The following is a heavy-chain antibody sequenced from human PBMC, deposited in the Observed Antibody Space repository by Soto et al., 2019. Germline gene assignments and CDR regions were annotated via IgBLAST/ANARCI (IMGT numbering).Heavy chain of an antibody. Sequence: QVQLVDSGGVVVQPGRSLRLSCAASGFSFKKYGMTWVRQAPGKGLDWVAVIWYDGSNKYYADSVKGRFTLSRDNSKNTRYLQMNRLRAEDTAVYYCARRTAMLGDAFDVWGQGTMVTVSS. V-gene: IGHV3-33*01. D-gene: IGHD2-2*01. CDR1: GFSFKKYG. CDR3: ARRTAMLGDAFDV. J-gene: IGHJ3*01. CDR2: IWYDGSNK.